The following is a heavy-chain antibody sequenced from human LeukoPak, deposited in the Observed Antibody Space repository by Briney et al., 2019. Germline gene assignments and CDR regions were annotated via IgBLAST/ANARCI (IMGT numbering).Heavy chain of an antibody. CDR2: FDPEDGET. V-gene: IGHV1-24*01. CDR1: GYTLTELS. D-gene: IGHD2-15*01. Sequence: ASVKVSCKVSGYTLTELSMHWVRQAPGKGLEWMGGFDPEDGETIYALKFQGRVTMTEDTSTDTAYMELSSLRSEDTAVYYCATRDHCSGGSCYSRNAFDIWGQGTMVTVSS. CDR3: ATRDHCSGGSCYSRNAFDI. J-gene: IGHJ3*02.